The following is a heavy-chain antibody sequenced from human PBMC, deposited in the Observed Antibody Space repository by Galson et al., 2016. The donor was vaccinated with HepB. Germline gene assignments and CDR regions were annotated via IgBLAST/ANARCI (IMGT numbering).Heavy chain of an antibody. D-gene: IGHD6-13*01. Sequence: SLRLSCAASGFTFGRNSMNWVRQAPGKGLEWVSSISYSSSTIYYADSVRGRFTVSRDNAKNALYLQMNSLRDEDAAVYYCARDPDIVYSSSYFDHWGQGTLGTVSS. J-gene: IGHJ4*02. CDR2: ISYSSSTI. CDR3: ARDPDIVYSSSYFDH. CDR1: GFTFGRNS. V-gene: IGHV3-48*02.